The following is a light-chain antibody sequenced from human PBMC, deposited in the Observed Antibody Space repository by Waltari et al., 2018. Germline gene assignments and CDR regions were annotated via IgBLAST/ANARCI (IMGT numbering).Light chain of an antibody. CDR1: SSDVGGYNY. J-gene: IGLJ1*01. CDR2: DVS. Sequence: QSALTQPRSVSGSPGQSVAISCTGTSSDVGGYNYVSWYQPHPGKVPKVVIYDVSKRPSGVPDRFSGSKSGNTASLTISGLQADDEADYYCCSYAGSYIVFGAGTKVTVL. CDR3: CSYAGSYIV. V-gene: IGLV2-11*01.